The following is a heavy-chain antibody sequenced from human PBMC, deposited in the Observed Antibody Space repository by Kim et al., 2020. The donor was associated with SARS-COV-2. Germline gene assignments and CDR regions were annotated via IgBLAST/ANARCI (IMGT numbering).Heavy chain of an antibody. J-gene: IGHJ6*02. CDR3: AKGDYYDSSGYYYDYYYGMDV. Sequence: GGSLRLSCAASGFTFSSYAMSWVRQAPGKGLEWVSAISGSGGSTYYADSVKGRFTISRDNSKNTLYLQMNSLRAEDTAVYYCAKGDYYDSSGYYYDYYYGMDVWGQGTTVTVSS. CDR1: GFTFSSYA. D-gene: IGHD3-22*01. CDR2: ISGSGGST. V-gene: IGHV3-23*01.